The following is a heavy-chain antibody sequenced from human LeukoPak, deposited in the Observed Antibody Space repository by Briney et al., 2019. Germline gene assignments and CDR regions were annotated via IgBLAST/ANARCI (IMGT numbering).Heavy chain of an antibody. CDR3: ARAAARGYNWFDP. D-gene: IGHD6-6*01. V-gene: IGHV4-30-2*01. Sequence: SETLSLTCAVSGGSISSGGYSWSWIRQPPGKGLEWIGYIYHSGSTYYNPSLKSRVTLSVDRSKNQFSLKLSSVTAADTAVYYCARAAARGYNWFDPWGQGTLVTVSS. J-gene: IGHJ5*02. CDR2: IYHSGST. CDR1: GGSISSGGYS.